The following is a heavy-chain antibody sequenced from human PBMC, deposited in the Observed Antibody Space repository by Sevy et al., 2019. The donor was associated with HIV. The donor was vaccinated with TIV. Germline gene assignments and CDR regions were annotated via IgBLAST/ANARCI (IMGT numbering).Heavy chain of an antibody. D-gene: IGHD6-13*01. J-gene: IGHJ6*02. CDR1: GYTLSSYD. CDR3: ARADLDSSTFFYYYGMDV. V-gene: IGHV1-8*01. CDR2: MNPDSGRR. Sequence: ASVKVSCKASGYTLSSYDINWVRQATGQGLEWMGWMNPDSGRRGYAPKFQGRVTMTTNTSIGTAYMELRSLRSEDLAVYYCARADLDSSTFFYYYGMDVWGQGTTVTVSS.